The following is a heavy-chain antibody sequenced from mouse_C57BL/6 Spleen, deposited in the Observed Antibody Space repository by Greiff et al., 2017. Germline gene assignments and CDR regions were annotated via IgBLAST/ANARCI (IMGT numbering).Heavy chain of an antibody. CDR1: GFTFSNYW. CDR3: TALTGTWFAY. Sequence: EVMLMESGGGLVQPGGSMKLSCVASGFTFSNYWMKWVRQSTEKGLEWVAQIRLKSDNYATHYAEAVKGRFTISRDYSKRSVYLQMYNLRAEDTGMYYCTALTGTWFAYWGQETLVTVSA. V-gene: IGHV6-3*01. D-gene: IGHD4-1*01. CDR2: IRLKSDNYAT. J-gene: IGHJ3*01.